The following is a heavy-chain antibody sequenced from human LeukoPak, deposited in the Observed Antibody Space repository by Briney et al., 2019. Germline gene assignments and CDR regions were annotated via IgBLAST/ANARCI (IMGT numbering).Heavy chain of an antibody. J-gene: IGHJ3*02. CDR2: INHSGST. D-gene: IGHD2-15*01. Sequence: SETLSLTCAVYGGSVSGYYWSWIRQPPGKGLERIGDINHSGSTNYNPSLKSRITISVDTSKNQFSLKLSSVTAADTAVYYCARGRWPLDAFDIWGQGTMVTVSS. CDR1: GGSVSGYY. V-gene: IGHV4-34*01. CDR3: ARGRWPLDAFDI.